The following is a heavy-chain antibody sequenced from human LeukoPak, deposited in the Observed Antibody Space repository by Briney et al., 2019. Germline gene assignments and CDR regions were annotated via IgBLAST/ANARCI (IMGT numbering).Heavy chain of an antibody. Sequence: SETLSLTCTVSGGSIRSHYWSWIRQPPGKGLEWIGYIYYSGSTNYNPSLKSRVTISVDTSKNQFSLKLSSVTAADAAVYYCARDRGDYDSSGYYGYFDYWGQGALVTVSS. CDR3: ARDRGDYDSSGYYGYFDY. CDR1: GGSIRSHY. CDR2: IYYSGST. J-gene: IGHJ4*02. D-gene: IGHD3-22*01. V-gene: IGHV4-59*11.